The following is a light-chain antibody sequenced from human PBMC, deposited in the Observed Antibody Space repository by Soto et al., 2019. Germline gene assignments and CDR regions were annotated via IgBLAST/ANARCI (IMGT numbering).Light chain of an antibody. CDR3: QKYNSAPIFT. Sequence: DIQMTQSPSSLSASVGDRVTITCRASQGIRNYLAWYQQKPGKVPKLLIYAASTLQSGVPSRFSGSGSGTDLTLTISSLQPEDVATYYCQKYNSAPIFTFGPGTKVDIK. CDR1: QGIRNY. CDR2: AAS. V-gene: IGKV1-27*01. J-gene: IGKJ3*01.